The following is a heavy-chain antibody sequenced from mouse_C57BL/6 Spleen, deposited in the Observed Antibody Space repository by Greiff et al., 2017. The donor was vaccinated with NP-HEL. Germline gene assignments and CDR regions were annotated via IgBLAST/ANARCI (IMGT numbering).Heavy chain of an antibody. D-gene: IGHD2-3*01. J-gene: IGHJ3*01. Sequence: EVKLMESGGGLVKPGGSLKLSCAASGFTFSSYAMSWVRQTPEKRLEWVATISDGGSYTYYPDNVKGRFTISRDNAKNNLYLQMSHLKSEDTAMYYCARERNDGYGFAYWGQGTLVTVSA. CDR1: GFTFSSYA. CDR2: ISDGGSYT. CDR3: ARERNDGYGFAY. V-gene: IGHV5-4*01.